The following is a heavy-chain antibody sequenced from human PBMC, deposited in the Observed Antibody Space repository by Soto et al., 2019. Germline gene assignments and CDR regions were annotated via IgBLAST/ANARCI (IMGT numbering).Heavy chain of an antibody. V-gene: IGHV3-11*06. D-gene: IGHD6-13*01. Sequence: PGGSLRPSCAASGFTFSDYYMSWIRQVPGKGLEWVAYISGTSDSIPYADSVKGRFTISRDNAKNSLYLQMNSLRAEDTAVYYCARVGVVTAAGTSDYWGQGTLVTVSS. J-gene: IGHJ4*02. CDR3: ARVGVVTAAGTSDY. CDR1: GFTFSDYY. CDR2: ISGTSDSI.